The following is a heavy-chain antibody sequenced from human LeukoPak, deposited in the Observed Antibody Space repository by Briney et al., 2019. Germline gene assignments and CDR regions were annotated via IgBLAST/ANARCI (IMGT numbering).Heavy chain of an antibody. J-gene: IGHJ3*02. CDR1: GFTFSSYA. V-gene: IGHV3-30-3*01. D-gene: IGHD1-26*01. CDR3: ARPRWSGSYDAFDI. Sequence: GGSLRLSCAASGFTFSSYAMHWVRQAPGKGLEWVAVISYDGSNKYYADSVKGRFTISRDNAKNSLYLQMNSLRAEDTAVYYCARPRWSGSYDAFDIWGQGTMVTVSS. CDR2: ISYDGSNK.